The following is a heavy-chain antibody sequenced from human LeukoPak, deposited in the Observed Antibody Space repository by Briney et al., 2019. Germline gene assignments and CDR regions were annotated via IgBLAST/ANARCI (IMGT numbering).Heavy chain of an antibody. Sequence: GGSLRLSCAASGFTFSSYSMNWVRQAPGKGLEWVSSISSSSSYIYYADSVKGRFTISRDNAKNSLYLQMNSLRAEDTAVYYCASSDLVDYYYYGMDVWGQGTTVTVSS. J-gene: IGHJ6*02. D-gene: IGHD2-15*01. V-gene: IGHV3-21*01. CDR2: ISSSSSYI. CDR3: ASSDLVDYYYYGMDV. CDR1: GFTFSSYS.